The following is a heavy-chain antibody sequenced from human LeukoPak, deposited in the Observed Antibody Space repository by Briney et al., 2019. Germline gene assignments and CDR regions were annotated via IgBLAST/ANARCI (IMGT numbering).Heavy chain of an antibody. D-gene: IGHD5-24*01. CDR3: ARDKEGYNLPSGS. V-gene: IGHV1-69*08. CDR1: GGTFLIDT. CDR2: ITPVIVTA. J-gene: IGHJ5*02. Sequence: SVSVSCTTSGGTFLIDTFSWVRQAPGQGGEWVGQITPVIVTANSPQTLQGTVSIYAHQSTPTVYMDLSGLRPDDTAVYYCARDKEGYNLPSGSWGQGTLVTVSS.